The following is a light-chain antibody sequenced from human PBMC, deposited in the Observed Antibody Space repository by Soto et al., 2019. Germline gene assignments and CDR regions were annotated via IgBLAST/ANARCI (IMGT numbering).Light chain of an antibody. CDR2: DAS. V-gene: IGKV1-33*01. Sequence: DIQMTQSPYSLSASVGDRVTITCQASQDISNYLNWYQQKPGTAPRLLIHDASNLETGVPSRFSGSGSGTDFSFTISSLQPEDFAMYYCQQFDKTPFTFGPGTKV. CDR1: QDISNY. J-gene: IGKJ3*01. CDR3: QQFDKTPFT.